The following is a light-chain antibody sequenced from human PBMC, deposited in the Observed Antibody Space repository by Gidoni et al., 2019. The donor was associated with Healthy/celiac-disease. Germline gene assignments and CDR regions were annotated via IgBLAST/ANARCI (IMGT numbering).Light chain of an antibody. CDR1: QSVSSSY. Sequence: EIVLTQSPGTLSLSPGERATLSCRASQSVSSSYLAWYQQKPGQAPRLLIYGASSRATGIPDSFSGSGSGTDFTLTISRLEPEDFAVYLTTFGQGTKVEIK. CDR2: GAS. V-gene: IGKV3-20*01. CDR3: T. J-gene: IGKJ1*01.